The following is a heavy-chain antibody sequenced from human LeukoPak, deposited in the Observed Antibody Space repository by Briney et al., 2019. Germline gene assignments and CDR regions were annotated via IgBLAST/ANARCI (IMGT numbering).Heavy chain of an antibody. D-gene: IGHD6-6*01. CDR1: GFTFSSYG. CDR2: ISYDGSNK. Sequence: PGGSLRLSCAASGFTFSSYGMHWVRQAPDKGLEWVAVISYDGSNKYYADSVKGRFTISRDNSKNTLYLQMNSLRAEDTAVYYCAKGHIAYSSSSRFDYWGQGTLVTVSS. CDR3: AKGHIAYSSSSRFDY. J-gene: IGHJ4*02. V-gene: IGHV3-30*18.